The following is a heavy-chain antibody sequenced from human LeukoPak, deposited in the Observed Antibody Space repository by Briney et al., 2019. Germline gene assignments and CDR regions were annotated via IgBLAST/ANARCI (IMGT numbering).Heavy chain of an antibody. CDR2: IIPIFGTA. J-gene: IGHJ6*03. D-gene: IGHD6-13*01. CDR1: GGTFSSYA. CDR3: ARGSIAALTYYYYYYMDV. Sequence: SVKVSCKASGGTFSSYAISWVRQAPGQGLEWMGGIIPIFGTANYAQKFQGRVTITADESTSTAYMELSSLRSEDTAVYYCARGSIAALTYYYYYYMDVWGKGTTVTVSS. V-gene: IGHV1-69*13.